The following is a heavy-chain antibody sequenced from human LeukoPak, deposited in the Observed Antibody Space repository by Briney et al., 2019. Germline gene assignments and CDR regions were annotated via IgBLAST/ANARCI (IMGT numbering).Heavy chain of an antibody. CDR1: GFTFRSYG. V-gene: IGHV3-23*01. D-gene: IGHD4-17*01. J-gene: IGHJ4*02. CDR3: AKDRFVTVTLFDY. Sequence: PGGSLRLSCAASGFTFRSYGMTWVRQAPGKGLEWVSAISGSGDSTYYADSVKGRFTISRDNSKNTLYLQMNSLRAEDTAVYYCAKDRFVTVTLFDYWGQGTLVTVSS. CDR2: ISGSGDST.